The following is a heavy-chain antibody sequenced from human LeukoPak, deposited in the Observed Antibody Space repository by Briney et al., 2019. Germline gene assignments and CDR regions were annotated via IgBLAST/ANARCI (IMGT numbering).Heavy chain of an antibody. Sequence: GASVKVSCKASGGPFSNSAISWVRQAPGQGLEWVGGIIPAFETTNYAQTFHGRVTITADESASTAYMELSSLRSEDSAVYYCASSTTIIGLPGYFDNWGQGTLVTVSS. CDR2: IIPAFETT. D-gene: IGHD2/OR15-2a*01. CDR1: GGPFSNSA. CDR3: ASSTTIIGLPGYFDN. J-gene: IGHJ4*02. V-gene: IGHV1-69*13.